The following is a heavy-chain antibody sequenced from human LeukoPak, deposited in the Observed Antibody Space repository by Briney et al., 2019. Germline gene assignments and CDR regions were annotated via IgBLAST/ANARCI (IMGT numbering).Heavy chain of an antibody. CDR1: GYTFTGYY. CDR3: ARDSAEVYAIFDY. Sequence: ASVKVSCKASGYTFTGYYMHWVRQAPGQGLEWMGWINPNSGGTNYAQKFQGRVTMTRDTSISTAYMELSRLRSDDTAVYYCARDSAEVYAIFDYWGQGTLVTVSS. D-gene: IGHD2-8*01. CDR2: INPNSGGT. J-gene: IGHJ4*02. V-gene: IGHV1-2*02.